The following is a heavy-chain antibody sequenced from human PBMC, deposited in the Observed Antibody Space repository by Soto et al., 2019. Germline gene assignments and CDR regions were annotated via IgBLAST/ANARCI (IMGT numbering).Heavy chain of an antibody. Sequence: QVHLVQSGAEVKKPGASVKVSCQGSGYAFTTYGITWVRQAPGQGLEWMGWISAHNGNTNYAQKLQGRVTVNRDTSTSTAYMELRSLRYDDTAGYYCARGRYGDYWGQGALVTVSS. D-gene: IGHD1-1*01. CDR1: GYAFTTYG. CDR2: ISAHNGNT. J-gene: IGHJ4*02. V-gene: IGHV1-18*01. CDR3: ARGRYGDY.